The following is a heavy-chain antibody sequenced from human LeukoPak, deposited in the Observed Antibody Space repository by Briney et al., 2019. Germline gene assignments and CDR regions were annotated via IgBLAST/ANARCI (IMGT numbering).Heavy chain of an antibody. CDR1: GFTFSSYA. CDR2: IRPSGSNP. CDR3: AKGSQAGIWPYYLDY. D-gene: IGHD3-3*02. V-gene: IGHV3-23*01. Sequence: PGGSLRLSFAAPGFTFSSYAMSWVRQAPGKGMEWVSAIRPSGSNPFSADSVKGRFTISRDNPENTVSLQMNSLRADDTAVYFSAKGSQAGIWPYYLDYWPQGPLVTVPS. J-gene: IGHJ4*02.